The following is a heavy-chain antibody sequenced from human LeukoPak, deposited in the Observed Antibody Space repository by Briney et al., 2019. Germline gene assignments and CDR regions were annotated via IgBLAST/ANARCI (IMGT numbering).Heavy chain of an antibody. J-gene: IGHJ4*02. CDR2: IYYSGGT. Sequence: SETLSLTCTVSGGSISSSSYYWGWIRQPPGKGLEWIGSIYYSGGTYYNPSLRSRVTISVDTSKNQFSLKLSSVTAADTAVYYCARAGLLWFGESYYFDYWGQGTLVTVSS. CDR3: ARAGLLWFGESYYFDY. D-gene: IGHD3-10*01. CDR1: GGSISSSSYY. V-gene: IGHV4-39*07.